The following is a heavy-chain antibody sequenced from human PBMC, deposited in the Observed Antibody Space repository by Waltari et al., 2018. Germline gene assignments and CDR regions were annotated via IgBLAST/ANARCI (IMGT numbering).Heavy chain of an antibody. V-gene: IGHV3-33*01. CDR3: ASGDHSLRY. CDR2: IWYDGSNK. J-gene: IGHJ4*02. CDR1: GFTFSSYV. D-gene: IGHD2-21*02. Sequence: QVQLVESGGGVVQPGRSLRPSCAAPGFTFSSYVMHWVRQAPGKGLEWVAVIWYDGSNKYYADSVKGRFTISRDNSKNTLYLQMNSLRAEDTTVYYCASGDHSLRYWGQGTLVTVSS.